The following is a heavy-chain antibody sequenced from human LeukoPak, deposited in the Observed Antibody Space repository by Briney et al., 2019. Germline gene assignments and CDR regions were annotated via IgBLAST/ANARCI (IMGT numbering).Heavy chain of an antibody. D-gene: IGHD3-10*01. Sequence: GGSLRLSCAASGFNFSSYCMNWVRQAPGKGLEWVAHIKQDGGEKYYVDSVKDRFTISRDNAKNSLILQMNSLRAEDTAVYYCAKQERKVRGVDYWGQGTLVTVSS. V-gene: IGHV3-7*03. CDR3: AKQERKVRGVDY. CDR2: IKQDGGEK. J-gene: IGHJ4*02. CDR1: GFNFSSYC.